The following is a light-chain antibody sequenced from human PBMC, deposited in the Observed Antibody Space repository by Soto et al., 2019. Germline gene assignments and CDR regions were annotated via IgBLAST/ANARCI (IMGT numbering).Light chain of an antibody. Sequence: DIQMTQSPSSLSASVGDRVTITCRASQSISIFLNWYQQEPGKAPKLLIYAASSLQSGVPSRFSGSGSGTDFTLTISSVQPDDFATYYCQQSYISRTFGQGTKVEIK. J-gene: IGKJ1*01. CDR1: QSISIF. V-gene: IGKV1-39*01. CDR3: QQSYISRT. CDR2: AAS.